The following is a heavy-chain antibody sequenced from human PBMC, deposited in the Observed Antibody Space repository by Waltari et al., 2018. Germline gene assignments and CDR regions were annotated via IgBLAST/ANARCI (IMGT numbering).Heavy chain of an antibody. D-gene: IGHD2-2*01. CDR1: GGSFSGYY. Sequence: QVQLQQWGAGLLKPSETLSLTCAVYGGSFSGYYWSWIRQPPGKGLEWIGEINHSGSTNYNPSLKSRVTISVDTSKNQFSLKLSSVTAADTAVYYCAREKRKVVPAVRAWFDPWGQGTLVTVSS. CDR3: AREKRKVVPAVRAWFDP. J-gene: IGHJ5*02. V-gene: IGHV4-34*01. CDR2: INHSGST.